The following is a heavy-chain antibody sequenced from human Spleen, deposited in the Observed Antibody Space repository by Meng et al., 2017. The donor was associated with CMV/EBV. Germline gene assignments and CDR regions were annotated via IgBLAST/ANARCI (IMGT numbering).Heavy chain of an antibody. CDR2: IYPRDSDT. D-gene: IGHD1-26*01. CDR1: GYSFSNYW. J-gene: IGHJ3*02. V-gene: IGHV5-51*01. Sequence: KVSCKGSGYSFSNYWIGWVRQMSGKGLEWMGIIYPRDSDTKYSPSFQGQVTISADKSISTAYLQWSSLKASDTAMYYCARRLSGSYYAAFDIWGQGTMVTVSS. CDR3: ARRLSGSYYAAFDI.